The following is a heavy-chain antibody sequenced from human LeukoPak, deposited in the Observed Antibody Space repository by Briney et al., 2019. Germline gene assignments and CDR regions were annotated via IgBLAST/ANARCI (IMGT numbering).Heavy chain of an antibody. CDR1: GFTFTSYS. V-gene: IGHV3-23*01. CDR3: AGDTHSSSWYDH. Sequence: GGSLRLSCAASGFTFTSYSMNWVRQAPGKGLEWVSTISGGGGSTYYADSVKGRFTISRDNSKNTLYLQMNSLRAEDTAVYYCAGDTHSSSWYDHWGQGTLVTVSS. D-gene: IGHD6-19*01. J-gene: IGHJ5*02. CDR2: ISGGGGST.